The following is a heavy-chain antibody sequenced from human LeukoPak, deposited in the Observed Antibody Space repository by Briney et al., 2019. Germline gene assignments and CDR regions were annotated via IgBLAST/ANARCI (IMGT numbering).Heavy chain of an antibody. CDR2: IGTAGDT. D-gene: IGHD3-10*01. Sequence: GGSLRLSCAASGFTFSSYDMHWVRQATGKGLEWVSAIGTAGDTYYPGSVKGRFTISRENAKNSLYLQMNSLRAGDTAVYYCARGPKLWFGELSLFDYWGQGTLVTVSS. J-gene: IGHJ4*02. CDR3: ARGPKLWFGELSLFDY. V-gene: IGHV3-13*01. CDR1: GFTFSSYD.